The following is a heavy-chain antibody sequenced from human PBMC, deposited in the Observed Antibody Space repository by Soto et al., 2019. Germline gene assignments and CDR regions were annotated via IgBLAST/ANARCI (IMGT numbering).Heavy chain of an antibody. Sequence: SGPTLVNHTETLTVTCTFSGFSLTSPGMCMSWIRQSPGKALEWLALIERDDDDKYYSTSLKTRLTISKDTRKNQVVLTMANMDPADTATYYCARSIRGPRRFNGMDVWGQGTTVTVSS. D-gene: IGHD1-20*01. J-gene: IGHJ6*02. V-gene: IGHV2-70*13. CDR1: GFSLTSPGMC. CDR3: ARSIRGPRRFNGMDV. CDR2: IERDDDDK.